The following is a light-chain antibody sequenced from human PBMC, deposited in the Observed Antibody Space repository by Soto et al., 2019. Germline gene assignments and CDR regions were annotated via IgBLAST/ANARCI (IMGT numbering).Light chain of an antibody. V-gene: IGKV1-5*01. CDR2: DAS. CDR1: QTITTW. CDR3: QQYETFSGT. Sequence: DIRVTQSPPTLSASVGDRVTITCRASQTITTWMAWYQQKPGKASKLPVHDASTLQSGVASRFSGSGSGTKFTLTIASLQPDDFATYYCQQYETFSGTFGPGTKVDIK. J-gene: IGKJ1*01.